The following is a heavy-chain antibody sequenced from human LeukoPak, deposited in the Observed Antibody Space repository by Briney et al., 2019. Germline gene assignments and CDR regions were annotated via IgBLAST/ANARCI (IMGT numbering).Heavy chain of an antibody. J-gene: IGHJ4*02. V-gene: IGHV1-2*02. CDR1: GYTFTGYY. CDR3: ARELELRGGADY. CDR2: INPNSGGT. Sequence: ASVKVSCKASGYTFTGYYMHWVRQAPGRGLEWMGWINPNSGGTNYAQKFQGRVTMTRDTSISTAYMELSRLRSDDTAVYYCARELELRGGADYWGQGTLVTVSS. D-gene: IGHD1-7*01.